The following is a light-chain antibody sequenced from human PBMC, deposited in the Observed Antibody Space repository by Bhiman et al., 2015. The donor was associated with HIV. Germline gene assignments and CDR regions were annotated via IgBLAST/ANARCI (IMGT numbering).Light chain of an antibody. Sequence: YELTQPPSVSVSPGQTASITCSGDKLGQTYASWYQGKPGQSPILVIYQDTKRPSGIPERFSGSNSGNTATLTISGTQATDEADYYCQAWDSSTEVFGTGTKVTVL. V-gene: IGLV3-1*01. CDR2: QDT. J-gene: IGLJ1*01. CDR3: QAWDSSTEV. CDR1: KLGQTY.